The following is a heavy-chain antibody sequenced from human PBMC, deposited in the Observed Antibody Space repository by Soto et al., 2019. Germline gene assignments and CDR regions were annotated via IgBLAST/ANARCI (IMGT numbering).Heavy chain of an antibody. CDR2: INPATGAA. CDR3: ARGGGVGVAGSAAFDM. CDR1: GYPVTAYY. J-gene: IGHJ3*02. V-gene: IGHV1-2*02. Sequence: QLHLVQSGAVVKKPGASVTVSCSASGYPVTAYYMHWVRQAPGRGLEWMGGINPATGAAKYTQTFQGRVTMTRATSTSTVFMELSGLTSEDTAVFYCARGGGVGVAGSAAFDMWXQGTLVTVSS. D-gene: IGHD3-3*01.